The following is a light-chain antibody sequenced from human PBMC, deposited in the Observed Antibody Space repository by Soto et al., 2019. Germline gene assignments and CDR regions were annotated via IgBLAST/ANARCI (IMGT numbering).Light chain of an antibody. Sequence: EIVMTQSPATLSVSPGERATLSCRASQSISSNLAWYQQKPGQAPRLLIYGASTRAIGIPATFSGSGSGTEFTLTISSLQSEDFAVYYCQQYNNRPFTFGPGTKVDIK. CDR3: QQYNNRPFT. CDR2: GAS. J-gene: IGKJ3*01. V-gene: IGKV3-15*01. CDR1: QSISSN.